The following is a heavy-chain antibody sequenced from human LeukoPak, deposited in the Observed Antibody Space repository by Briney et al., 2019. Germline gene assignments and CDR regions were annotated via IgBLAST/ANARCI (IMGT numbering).Heavy chain of an antibody. CDR3: ARELTPYYYYYMDV. J-gene: IGHJ6*03. V-gene: IGHV4-61*02. D-gene: IGHD4/OR15-4a*01. CDR2: IYTSGST. CDR1: GGSISSGSYY. Sequence: SQTLSLTCTVSGGSISSGSYYWGWIRQPAGKGLEWIGRIYTSGSTNYNPSLKSRVTISVDTSKNQFSLKLSSVTAADTAVYYCARELTPYYYYYMDVWGKGTTVTVSS.